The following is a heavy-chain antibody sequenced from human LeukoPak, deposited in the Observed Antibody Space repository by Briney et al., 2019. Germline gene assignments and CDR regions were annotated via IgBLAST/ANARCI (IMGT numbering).Heavy chain of an antibody. CDR3: ARECLGDYYDSSGYPNWFDP. CDR2: IYYSGST. V-gene: IGHV4-59*01. D-gene: IGHD3-22*01. Sequence: SETLSLTCTVSGGSISSYYWSWIRQPPGKGLEWIGYIYYSGSTNYNPSLKSRVTISVDTSKNQFSLKLSSVTAADTAVYYCARECLGDYYDSSGYPNWFDPWGQGTLVTVSS. CDR1: GGSISSYY. J-gene: IGHJ5*02.